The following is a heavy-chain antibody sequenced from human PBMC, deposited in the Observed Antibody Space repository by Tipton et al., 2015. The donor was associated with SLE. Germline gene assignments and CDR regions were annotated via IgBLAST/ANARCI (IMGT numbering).Heavy chain of an antibody. CDR3: AKDFPLEGATVTGALLDS. D-gene: IGHD4-11*01. CDR2: ISSSGGST. CDR1: GFTFNFYA. V-gene: IGHV3-23*01. Sequence: SLRLSCAASGFTFNFYAMIWVRQAPGKGLEWVSTISSSGGSTYYTDSVKGRFTISRDDSKNTLYLQMSILRAEDTAVYYCAKDFPLEGATVTGALLDSWGQGILVTVSS. J-gene: IGHJ4*02.